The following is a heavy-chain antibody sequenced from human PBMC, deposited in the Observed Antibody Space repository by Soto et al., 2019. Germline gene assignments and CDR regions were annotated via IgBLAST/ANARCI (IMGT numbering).Heavy chain of an antibody. CDR2: IIPIFGTA. Sequence: SVKVSCKASGGTFSSYAISWVRQAPGQGLEWMGGIIPIFGTANYAQKFQGRVTITADKSTSTAYMELSSLRSEDTAVYYCARETRVAANHVTWFDPWGQGTLVTVSS. CDR3: ARETRVAANHVTWFDP. V-gene: IGHV1-69*06. J-gene: IGHJ5*02. CDR1: GGTFSSYA. D-gene: IGHD2-15*01.